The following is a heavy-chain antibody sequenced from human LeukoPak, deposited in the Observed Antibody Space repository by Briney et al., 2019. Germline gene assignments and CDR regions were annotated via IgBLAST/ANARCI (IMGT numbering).Heavy chain of an antibody. CDR3: ARRCSSTSCLQY. Sequence: GGSLRLSCAASGFTFSNYEMHWVRQAPGKGLEWVSYISSSGSDIYYADSVKGRFTISRDNAKNSLYLHMNSLRAEDTAVYYCARRCSSTSCLQYWGQGTLVTVSS. V-gene: IGHV3-48*03. CDR1: GFTFSNYE. J-gene: IGHJ4*02. CDR2: ISSSGSDI. D-gene: IGHD2-2*01.